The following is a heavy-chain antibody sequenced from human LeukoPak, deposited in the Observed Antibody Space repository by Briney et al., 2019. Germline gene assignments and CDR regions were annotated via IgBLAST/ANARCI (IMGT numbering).Heavy chain of an antibody. Sequence: GESLRLSCAASGFTFSSYSMNWVRQAPRKGLEWVSSISRSSSYIYYADSVKGRFTISRDNAKNSLYLQMNSLRAEDTAVYYCARVSRGKWELLGAHDYWGQGTLVTVSS. CDR1: GFTFSSYS. D-gene: IGHD1-26*01. J-gene: IGHJ4*02. V-gene: IGHV3-21*01. CDR2: ISRSSSYI. CDR3: ARVSRGKWELLGAHDY.